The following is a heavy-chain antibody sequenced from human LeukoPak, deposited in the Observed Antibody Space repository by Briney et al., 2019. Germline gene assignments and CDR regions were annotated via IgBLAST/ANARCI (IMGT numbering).Heavy chain of an antibody. CDR1: GGSISSGGYY. CDR3: ARDPRSYAFDI. Sequence: PSETLSLTCTVSGGSISSGGYYWSWIRQPPGKGLEWIGYIYHSGSTYYNPSLKSRVTISVDRSKNQFSLKLSSVTAADTAVYYCARDPRSYAFDIWGQGTMVTVSS. CDR2: IYHSGST. J-gene: IGHJ3*02. V-gene: IGHV4-30-2*01.